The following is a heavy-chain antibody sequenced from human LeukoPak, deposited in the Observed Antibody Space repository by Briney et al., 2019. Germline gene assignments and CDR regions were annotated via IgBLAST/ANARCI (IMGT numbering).Heavy chain of an antibody. V-gene: IGHV3-30-3*01. CDR2: ISYDGSNK. Sequence: GGSLRLSCAASGFTFSSYAMHWVRQAPGKGLEWVAVISYDGSNKFYADTVKGRFTLSRDNSKNTLYLQMNSLRIEDTAVYYCARAVMVSLGFDSRGYSQDWGQGSLVTVSS. D-gene: IGHD3-22*01. CDR1: GFTFSSYA. CDR3: ARAVMVSLGFDSRGYSQD. J-gene: IGHJ4*02.